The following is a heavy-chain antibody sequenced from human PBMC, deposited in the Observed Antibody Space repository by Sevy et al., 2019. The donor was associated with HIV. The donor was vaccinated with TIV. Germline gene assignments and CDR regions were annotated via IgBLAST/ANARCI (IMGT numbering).Heavy chain of an antibody. J-gene: IGHJ6*02. CDR3: ARVWGRDSSYGMDV. V-gene: IGHV3-53*01. Sequence: GGSLRLSCAASGFIVNSNYMSWVRQAPGKGLEWVSVTYSGGRTYTADSVKGRFTISRDNSKNTLYLQMNSLRAEDTAVYYCARVWGRDSSYGMDVWGQGTTVTVS. D-gene: IGHD2-21*02. CDR2: TYSGGRT. CDR1: GFIVNSNY.